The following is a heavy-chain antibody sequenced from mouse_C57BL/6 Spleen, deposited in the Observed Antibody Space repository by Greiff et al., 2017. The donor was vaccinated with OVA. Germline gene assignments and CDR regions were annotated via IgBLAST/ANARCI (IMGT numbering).Heavy chain of an antibody. CDR3: ARMEGYSYYYAMDY. D-gene: IGHD2-3*01. J-gene: IGHJ4*01. CDR2: IYPRDGST. V-gene: IGHV1-85*01. CDR1: GYTFTSYD. Sequence: VKLMESGPELVKPGASVKLSCKASGYTFTSYDINWVKQRPGQGLEWIGWIYPRDGSTKYNEKFKGKATFTVDTSSSTAYMELHSLTSEDSAVYFCARMEGYSYYYAMDYWGQGTSVTVSS.